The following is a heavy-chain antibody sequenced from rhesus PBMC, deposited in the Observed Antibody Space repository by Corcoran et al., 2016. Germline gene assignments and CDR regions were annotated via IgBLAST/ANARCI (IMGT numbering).Heavy chain of an antibody. CDR1: GYSFTSYW. CDR3: ALDGKRSYGFDY. Sequence: EVQLVQSGAEVNRPGESLKISCKTSGYSFTSYWLRWVRPMPGKGLEWMGAIDPSDSDTRYSPSFQGQVTISADKSISTAYLQWSSLKASDTATYYCALDGKRSYGFDYWGQGVLVTVSS. J-gene: IGHJ4*01. V-gene: IGHV5-20*02. D-gene: IGHD5-36*01. CDR2: IDPSDSDT.